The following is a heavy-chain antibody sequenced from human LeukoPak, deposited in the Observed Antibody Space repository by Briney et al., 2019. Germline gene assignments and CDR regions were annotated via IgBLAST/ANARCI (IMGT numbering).Heavy chain of an antibody. Sequence: GGSLRLSCAASGFTFSTYWISWVRQAPGKGLEWVANIKQDGSEKYYVDSVKGRFTISRDNAKNSLYLQMNSLRAEDTAVYYCARGIVGATRGYYYYYMDVWGKGTTVTVSS. V-gene: IGHV3-7*01. D-gene: IGHD1-26*01. J-gene: IGHJ6*03. CDR1: GFTFSTYW. CDR3: ARGIVGATRGYYYYYMDV. CDR2: IKQDGSEK.